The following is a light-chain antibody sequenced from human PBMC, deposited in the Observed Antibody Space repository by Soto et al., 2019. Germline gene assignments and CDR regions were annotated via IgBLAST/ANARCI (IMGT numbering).Light chain of an antibody. V-gene: IGKV1-5*03. J-gene: IGKJ1*01. CDR2: KAS. Sequence: DIQMTQSPSTLSGSVGDRVTITCRASQTISSWLAWYQQKPGKAPKLLIYKASTLKSGVPSRFSGSGSGTEFTLTISSLQPDDFATYYCQHYHSYSEAVGQGTKVELK. CDR1: QTISSW. CDR3: QHYHSYSEA.